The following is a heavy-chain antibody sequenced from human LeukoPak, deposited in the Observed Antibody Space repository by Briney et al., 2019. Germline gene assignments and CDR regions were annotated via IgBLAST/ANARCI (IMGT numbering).Heavy chain of an antibody. CDR2: MNPNSGNT. V-gene: IGHV1-8*03. Sequence: GASVKVSCKASGYTFTSYDINWVRQATGQGLEWMGWMNPNSGNTGYAQKFQGRVTITRNTSISTAYMELSSLRSEDTAVYYCARDGYSYDWGNWFDPWGQGTLVTVSS. D-gene: IGHD5-18*01. CDR3: ARDGYSYDWGNWFDP. CDR1: GYTFTSYD. J-gene: IGHJ5*02.